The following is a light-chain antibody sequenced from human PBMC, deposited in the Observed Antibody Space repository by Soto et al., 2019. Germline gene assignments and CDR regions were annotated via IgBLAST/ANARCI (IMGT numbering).Light chain of an antibody. CDR3: MQAVQAPPRYT. J-gene: IGKJ2*01. Sequence: DIVMTQSPLSLPVTPGEPASISCRSSQSLLHRNGYNYLDGYLQKPGQSPQLLFYLGSNRASGVAARFSGRGAGIDFTLKISRVGAEDVGVYYGMQAVQAPPRYTFGQGTKLEIK. V-gene: IGKV2-28*01. CDR1: QSLLHRNGYNY. CDR2: LGS.